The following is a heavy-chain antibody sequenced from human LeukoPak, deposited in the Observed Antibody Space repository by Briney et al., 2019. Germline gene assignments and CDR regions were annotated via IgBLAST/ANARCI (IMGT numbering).Heavy chain of an antibody. CDR3: ARVGRSSGWDNWFDP. CDR2: IYTSGST. D-gene: IGHD6-19*01. J-gene: IGHJ5*02. V-gene: IGHV4-4*07. Sequence: PSETLSLTCTVSGGSISSYYWSWIRQPAGKGLEWIGRIYTSGSTNYNPSLKSRVTMSVDTSKNQFSRKLSSVTAADTAVYYGARVGRSSGWDNWFDPWGQGTLVTVSS. CDR1: GGSISSYY.